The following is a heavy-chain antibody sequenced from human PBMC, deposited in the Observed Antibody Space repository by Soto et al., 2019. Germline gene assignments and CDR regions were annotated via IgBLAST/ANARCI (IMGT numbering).Heavy chain of an antibody. CDR2: ISAHNGNT. CDR3: ARGRYGDY. D-gene: IGHD1-1*01. Sequence: QVHLVQSGAEVKKPGASVKVSCKGSGYIFTTYGITWVRQAPGQGLEWMGWISAHNGNTNYAQKLQGRVTVTRDTSTSTAYMELRKLRSDDTAVYYCARGRYGDYWGQGALVTVS. CDR1: GYIFTTYG. J-gene: IGHJ4*02. V-gene: IGHV1-18*01.